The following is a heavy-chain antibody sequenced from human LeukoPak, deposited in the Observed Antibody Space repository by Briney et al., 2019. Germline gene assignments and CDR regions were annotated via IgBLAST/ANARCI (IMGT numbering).Heavy chain of an antibody. CDR2: IKQDGSEK. J-gene: IGHJ3*02. V-gene: IGHV3-7*03. Sequence: GGSLRLSCAASGFIFSNYWMSWVRQAPGKGLEWVANIKQDGSEKYYVDSVKGRFTISRDNAKNSLYLQMNSLRAEDTAVYYCARTHIVGATLDAFDIWGQGTMVTVSS. CDR1: GFIFSNYW. CDR3: ARTHIVGATLDAFDI. D-gene: IGHD1-26*01.